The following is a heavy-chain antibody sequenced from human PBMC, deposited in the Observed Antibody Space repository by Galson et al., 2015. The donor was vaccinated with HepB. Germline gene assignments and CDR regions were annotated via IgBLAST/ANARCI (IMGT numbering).Heavy chain of an antibody. CDR3: ARSASGAYYEDY. Sequence: SLRLSCAASRFTFSDYYMTWIRQAPGKGLEWISDISSSGGGKYYADSVKGRFTISRDNTKNSLYLQMNSLRAEDTAVYYCARSASGAYYEDYWGQGTQVTVSS. CDR1: RFTFSDYY. CDR2: ISSSGGGK. J-gene: IGHJ4*02. D-gene: IGHD3-22*01. V-gene: IGHV3-11*01.